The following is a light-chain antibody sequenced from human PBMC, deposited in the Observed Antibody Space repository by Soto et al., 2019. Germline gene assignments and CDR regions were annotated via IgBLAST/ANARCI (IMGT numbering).Light chain of an antibody. CDR2: GAS. CDR3: QSYNDWPFT. CDR1: ESLSTY. Sequence: EIVLTQPPATLSVSPGERVTLSCRASESLSTYLAGYQQKPGQAPRLLIYGASTKATGIPARFSGSGSATDFTLTLCSLKSEDLAVYYCQSYNDWPFTFSQGTKLEI. J-gene: IGKJ2*01. V-gene: IGKV3-15*01.